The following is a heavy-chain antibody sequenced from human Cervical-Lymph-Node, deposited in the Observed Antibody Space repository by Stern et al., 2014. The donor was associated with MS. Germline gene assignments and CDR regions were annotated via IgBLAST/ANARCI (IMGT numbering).Heavy chain of an antibody. CDR1: GYTFINYY. D-gene: IGHD2-21*02. Sequence: QVQLVQSGAEVKKPGASVKVSCKASGYTFINYYMHWVRQAPGHGLEWMGIINPLGGSTDYTQKFQGRLTMTRDTSTTTVSMELSGLRPEDTAVYYCAREYVEASGVGYLYYGLDVWGQGTTVIVSS. V-gene: IGHV1-46*01. CDR3: AREYVEASGVGYLYYGLDV. CDR2: INPLGGST. J-gene: IGHJ6*02.